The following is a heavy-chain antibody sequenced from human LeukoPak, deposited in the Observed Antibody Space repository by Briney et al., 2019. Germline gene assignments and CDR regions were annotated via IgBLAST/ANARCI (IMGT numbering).Heavy chain of an antibody. D-gene: IGHD6-19*01. CDR3: AKDHVSSGWYNWFDP. J-gene: IGHJ5*02. Sequence: GGSLRLSCAASGFTFSSYAMSWVRQAPGKGLEWVSAISGSGGSTYYADSVKGRFTISRDNSKNTLYLQMNSLRAEDTAVYYCAKDHVSSGWYNWFDPWGQGTLVTVSS. V-gene: IGHV3-23*01. CDR2: ISGSGGST. CDR1: GFTFSSYA.